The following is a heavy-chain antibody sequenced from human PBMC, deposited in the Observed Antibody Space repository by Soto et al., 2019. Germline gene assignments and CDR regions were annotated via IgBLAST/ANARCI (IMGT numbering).Heavy chain of an antibody. CDR3: ARGDSSWGSDV. Sequence: QVQLVQSGAEVKKPGSSVKVSCKASGGTFSTFTISWVRQVPGQGLEWMGGIITMIETPNYAQRFQGRLTITADESTNTAYMDLSSLRSDDTAVYFCARGDSSWGSDVWGQGTTVIVS. V-gene: IGHV1-69*01. D-gene: IGHD6-13*01. J-gene: IGHJ6*02. CDR1: GGTFSTFT. CDR2: IITMIETP.